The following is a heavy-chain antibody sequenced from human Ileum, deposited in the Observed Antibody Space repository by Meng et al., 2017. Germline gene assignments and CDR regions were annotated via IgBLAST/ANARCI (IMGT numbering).Heavy chain of an antibody. V-gene: IGHV3-7*01. J-gene: IGHJ5*01. D-gene: IGHD4-17*01. CDR1: GFTFSTYW. CDR2: MNQDGSAT. Sequence: GESLKISCAASGFTFSTYWMSWVRQAPGKGLEWVSNMNQDGSATKYVDSVRGRFTISRDNAKNSLYLQMNSLRAEDTAVYYCGRDFTHGDYDDWVDSWGQGTLVTVSS. CDR3: GRDFTHGDYDDWVDS.